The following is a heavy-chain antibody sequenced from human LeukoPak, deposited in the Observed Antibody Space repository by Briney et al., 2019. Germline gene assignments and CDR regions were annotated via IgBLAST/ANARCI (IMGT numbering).Heavy chain of an antibody. CDR3: AREPPYSNSWTDFDY. CDR2: ITLSSTTI. D-gene: IGHD6-6*01. Sequence: SGGSLRLSCAASGFTFSQYNLHWVRQAPGRGLEWVSYITLSSTTIYYSDSVKGRFTISRDNAKNSLYLQMDSLRAEDTAVYYCAREPPYSNSWTDFDYWGQGTLVTVSS. J-gene: IGHJ4*02. V-gene: IGHV3-48*01. CDR1: GFTFSQYN.